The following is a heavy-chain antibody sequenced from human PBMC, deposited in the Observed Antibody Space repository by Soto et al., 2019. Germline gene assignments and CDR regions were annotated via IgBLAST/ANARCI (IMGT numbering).Heavy chain of an antibody. CDR3: AKDHIVAAAPDY. CDR2: ISYDGSNR. CDR1: GFTFDTYG. Sequence: LRLSCASSGFTFDTYGMHWVRQAPGKGLEWVAVISYDGSNRYYADSVKGRFTISRDNSKNTLYLQMNSLRSEDTAVYYCAKDHIVAAAPDYWGQGTLVTVSS. D-gene: IGHD2-2*01. J-gene: IGHJ4*02. V-gene: IGHV3-30*18.